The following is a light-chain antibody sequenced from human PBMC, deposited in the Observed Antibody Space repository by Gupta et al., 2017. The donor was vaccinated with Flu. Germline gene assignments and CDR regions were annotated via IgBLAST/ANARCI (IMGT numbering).Light chain of an antibody. J-gene: IGKJ4*01. CDR1: QGINSY. CDR2: AAS. V-gene: IGKV1-27*01. Sequence: DIQMTQSPSSLSASVGDRVTITCRASQGINSYLAWYQQRPGKVPKLLMYAASTLQSGVPSRFSGSGSGTDFTLTISSLQPEDVATYYCQKYDYVPLTFGGGTKVEIK. CDR3: QKYDYVPLT.